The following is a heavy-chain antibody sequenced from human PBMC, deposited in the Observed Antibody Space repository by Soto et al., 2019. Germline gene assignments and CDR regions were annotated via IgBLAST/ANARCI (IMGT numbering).Heavy chain of an antibody. Sequence: QVQLVQSGAEVKKPGSSVKVSCKASGDTFSSYTFTWVRQAPGQGLEWMGGIIPVLRIANYAQKFQGRVTITADTSTSTAYIALSSLRSEDTAVYYCASCYDRWGSCKYYWDYWGQGTLVTVSS. CDR3: ASCYDRWGSCKYYWDY. D-gene: IGHD5-12*01. CDR2: IIPVLRIA. V-gene: IGHV1-69*02. CDR1: GDTFSSYT. J-gene: IGHJ4*02.